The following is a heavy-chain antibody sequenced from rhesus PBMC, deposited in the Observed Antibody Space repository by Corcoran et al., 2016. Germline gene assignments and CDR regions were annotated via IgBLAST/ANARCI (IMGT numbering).Heavy chain of an antibody. CDR2: IVPIQSDT. D-gene: IGHD4-23*01. J-gene: IGHJ4*01. V-gene: IGHV5-20*02. CDR3: AKAGYSNSYFDY. CDR1: GYSFTSYW. Sequence: EVQLVQSGAEVKRPGESLKISCKTSGYSFTSYWISRGCQMPGKGLDWRGAIVPIQSDTSYTPSFQGQVPTSADKSICTAYLQWSSLKASDTATYYCAKAGYSNSYFDYWGQGVLVTVSS.